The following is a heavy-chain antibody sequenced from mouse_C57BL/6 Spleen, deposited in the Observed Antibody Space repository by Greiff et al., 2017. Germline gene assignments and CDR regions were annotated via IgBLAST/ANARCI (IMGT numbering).Heavy chain of an antibody. J-gene: IGHJ3*01. CDR1: GFNIKDYY. Sequence: VQLKQSGAELVRPGASVKLSCTASGFNIKDYYMHWVQQRPEQGLEWIGRIDPEDGDTEYAPKFQGKATMTADTSSNTAYLQLSSLTSEDTAVYYCTTDYSNYGFAYWGQGTLVTVSA. D-gene: IGHD2-5*01. CDR3: TTDYSNYGFAY. V-gene: IGHV14-1*01. CDR2: IDPEDGDT.